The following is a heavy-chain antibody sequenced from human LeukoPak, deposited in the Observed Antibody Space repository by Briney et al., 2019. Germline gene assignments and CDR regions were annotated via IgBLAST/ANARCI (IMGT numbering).Heavy chain of an antibody. CDR2: MNPNSGGT. CDR1: GYTFTDYY. D-gene: IGHD3-10*01. V-gene: IGHV1-2*02. Sequence: ASVKLSCKASGYTFTDYYMHWVRQAPGQGLEWMGWMNPNSGGTNYPQKFQGRVTMTRDTSTNTAYMERSRLRSDATAVYYCASDLSGTYQIDYWGQGTLVTASS. J-gene: IGHJ4*02. CDR3: ASDLSGTYQIDY.